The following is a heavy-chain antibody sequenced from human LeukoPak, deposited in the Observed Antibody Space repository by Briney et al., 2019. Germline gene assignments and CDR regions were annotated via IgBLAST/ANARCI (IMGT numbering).Heavy chain of an antibody. V-gene: IGHV3-48*03. Sequence: PGGSLRLSFAASGFTFSTYEINWFRQAPGKGLEWISYISDRGASIYYADSVKGRFTISRDNAKNSLYLQMNSLRGEDTAVYYCARDSGYCDNINCHHFDYWGQGTLVTVSS. CDR2: ISDRGASI. CDR1: GFTFSTYE. D-gene: IGHD3-22*01. CDR3: ARDSGYCDNINCHHFDY. J-gene: IGHJ4*02.